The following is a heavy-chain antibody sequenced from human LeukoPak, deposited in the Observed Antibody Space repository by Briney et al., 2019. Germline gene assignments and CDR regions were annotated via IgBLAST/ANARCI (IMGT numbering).Heavy chain of an antibody. CDR3: AGDLVGAVLFDY. D-gene: IGHD2-15*01. J-gene: IGHJ4*02. Sequence: ASVKVSCKASGYTFTGYYMHWVRQAPGQGLEWMGWINPNSGGTNYAQKFQGRVTMTRDTSISTAYMELSRLRSDDTAVYYCAGDLVGAVLFDYWGQGTLVTVSS. CDR2: INPNSGGT. V-gene: IGHV1-2*02. CDR1: GYTFTGYY.